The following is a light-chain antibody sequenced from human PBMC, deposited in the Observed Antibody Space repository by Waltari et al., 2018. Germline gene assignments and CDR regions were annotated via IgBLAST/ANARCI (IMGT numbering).Light chain of an antibody. CDR3: QSYDSRLVSWV. Sequence: QSVLTKPPPSSGTPVQTVTISCTGNDSNIGSRIDVHCYQQLPGAAPKLLIFGNTNRPSGVPDRFYGSKSGASASLAITGLQAEDEADYYCQSYDSRLVSWVFGGGTKLTLL. V-gene: IGLV1-40*01. CDR1: DSNIGSRID. J-gene: IGLJ3*02. CDR2: GNT.